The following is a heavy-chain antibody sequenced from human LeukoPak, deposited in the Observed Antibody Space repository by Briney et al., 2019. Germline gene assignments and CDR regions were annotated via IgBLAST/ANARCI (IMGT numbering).Heavy chain of an antibody. CDR3: ARDGIAYAFHF. Sequence: SSETLSLTCTVSGASLTTNYWSWIRQPPGKGLEWIGYFYYSGSPEYNPSLKSRVTISVDTARNHFSLKLSSVTAADTATYYCARDGIAYAFHFWGQGTRVTVSS. V-gene: IGHV4-59*01. CDR2: FYYSGSP. CDR1: GASLTTNY. D-gene: IGHD1-26*01. J-gene: IGHJ3*01.